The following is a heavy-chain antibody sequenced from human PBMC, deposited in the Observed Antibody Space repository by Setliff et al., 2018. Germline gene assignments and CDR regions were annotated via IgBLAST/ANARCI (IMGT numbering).Heavy chain of an antibody. J-gene: IGHJ4*02. CDR3: AYDSSGYYPGY. D-gene: IGHD3-22*01. CDR2: INPNSGGT. CDR1: GYTFTGYY. V-gene: IGHV1-2*02. Sequence: ASVKVSCKASGYTFTGYYMHWVRQAPGQGLEWMGWINPNSGGTKYAEKFQGRVTMTMDTSTGTAYMELRSLRSDDTAVYICAYDSSGYYPGYWGQGTLVTVSS.